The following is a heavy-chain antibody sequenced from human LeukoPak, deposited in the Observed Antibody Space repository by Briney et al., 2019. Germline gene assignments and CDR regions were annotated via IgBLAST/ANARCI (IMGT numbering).Heavy chain of an antibody. V-gene: IGHV3-23*01. CDR1: GFTFSSYA. D-gene: IGHD3-9*01. J-gene: IGHJ4*02. Sequence: GSLRLSCAASGFTFSSYAMSWVRQAPGKGLEWVSAISGSGGSTYYADSVKGRFTISRDNSKNTLYLQMNSLRAEDTAVYYCANLLRSYDFLTGYPLDYGGQEPRVTVSS. CDR2: ISGSGGST. CDR3: ANLLRSYDFLTGYPLDY.